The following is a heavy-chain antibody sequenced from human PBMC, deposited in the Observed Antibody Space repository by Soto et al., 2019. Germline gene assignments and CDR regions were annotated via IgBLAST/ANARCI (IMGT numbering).Heavy chain of an antibody. V-gene: IGHV4-34*01. CDR3: ARGRSGGSCYSVFTSCGLTFDY. J-gene: IGHJ4*02. D-gene: IGHD2-15*01. CDR1: GGSFSGCY. CDR2: INHSGST. Sequence: QVQLQQWGAGLLKPSETLSLTCAVYGGSFSGCYWSWIRQPPGKGLEWIGEINHSGSTNYNPSLKSRVTISVDTSKNQFSLKLSSVTAADTAVYYCARGRSGGSCYSVFTSCGLTFDYWGQGTLVTVSS.